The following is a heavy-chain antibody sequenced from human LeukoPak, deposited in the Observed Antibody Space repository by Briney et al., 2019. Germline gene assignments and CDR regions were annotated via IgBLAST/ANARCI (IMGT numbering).Heavy chain of an antibody. D-gene: IGHD2-8*02. CDR2: INSNGSTT. J-gene: IGHJ1*01. Sequence: GGSLRLSCAASGLTFSSYWMHWARHAPGEGLVWVSRINSNGSTTTYADSVKGRFTISRDNAKNPLYLQMNSLRAEDTAVYYCARDPQFTDWGQGTLVTVSS. CDR1: GLTFSSYW. V-gene: IGHV3-74*01. CDR3: ARDPQFTD.